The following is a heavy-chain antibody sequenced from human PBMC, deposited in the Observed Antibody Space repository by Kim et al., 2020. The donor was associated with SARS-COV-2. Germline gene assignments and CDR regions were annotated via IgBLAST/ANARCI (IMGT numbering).Heavy chain of an antibody. D-gene: IGHD2-15*01. CDR2: SGST. Sequence: SGSTNYNPSLKSRVTISVDTSKNQCSLKLSSVTAADTAVYYWAILSGVDYWGQGTLVTVSS. V-gene: IGHV4-34*01. CDR3: AILSGVDY. J-gene: IGHJ4*02.